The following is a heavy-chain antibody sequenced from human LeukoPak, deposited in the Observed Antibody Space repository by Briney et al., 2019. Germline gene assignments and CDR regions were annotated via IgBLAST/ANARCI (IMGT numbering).Heavy chain of an antibody. CDR3: AKGSAAGRPYYFDY. CDR2: ISDSGGST. D-gene: IGHD6-6*01. Sequence: GSLRLSCAASGFTFSTYAMSWVRQPPGKGLEWVSGISDSGGSTYYADSVKGRFTISRDNSKNTLHLQMNSLRAEDTAVYYCAKGSAAGRPYYFDYWGQGTLVTVSS. CDR1: GFTFSTYA. V-gene: IGHV3-23*01. J-gene: IGHJ4*02.